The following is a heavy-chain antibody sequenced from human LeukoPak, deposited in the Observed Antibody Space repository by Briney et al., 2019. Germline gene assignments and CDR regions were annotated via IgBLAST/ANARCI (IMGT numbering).Heavy chain of an antibody. CDR3: ARDEGFTTGTLFNWFDP. CDR2: IIPIFGTA. V-gene: IGHV1-69*06. CDR1: GGTFSSYA. D-gene: IGHD1-1*01. J-gene: IGHJ5*02. Sequence: ASVKASCKASGGTFSSYAFSWVRQAPGQGLEWMGGIIPIFGTANYAQKLQGRVTITADKSTSTAYMELSSLRSEDTAVYYCARDEGFTTGTLFNWFDPWGQGTLVTVSS.